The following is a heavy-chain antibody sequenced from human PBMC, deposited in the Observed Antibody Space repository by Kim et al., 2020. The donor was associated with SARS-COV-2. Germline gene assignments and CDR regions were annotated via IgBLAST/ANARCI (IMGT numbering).Heavy chain of an antibody. J-gene: IGHJ6*02. CDR2: IYYSGST. CDR1: GGSISSYY. CDR3: ARDGSRIAAGGMDV. Sequence: SETLSLTCTVSGGSISSYYWSWIRQPPGKGLEWTGYIYYSGSTNYNPSLKSRVTISVDTSKNQFSLKLSSVTAADTAVYYCARDGSRIAAGGMDVWGQGTTVTVSS. D-gene: IGHD6-13*01. V-gene: IGHV4-59*01.